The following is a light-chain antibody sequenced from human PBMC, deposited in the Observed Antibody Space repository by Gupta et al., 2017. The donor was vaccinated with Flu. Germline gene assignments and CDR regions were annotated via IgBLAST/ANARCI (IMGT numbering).Light chain of an antibody. CDR3: TSSTSSSSYV. Sequence: QSALTQPASVSGSPGQSITISCTGTSSDVGGYNYVSWYQQSPGKAPKLMIYEVSNRPSGVSNRFSGSKSGNTASLTISGLQAEDEADYYCTSSTSSSSYVFGTGTKVTVL. J-gene: IGLJ1*01. V-gene: IGLV2-14*01. CDR1: SSDVGGYNY. CDR2: EVS.